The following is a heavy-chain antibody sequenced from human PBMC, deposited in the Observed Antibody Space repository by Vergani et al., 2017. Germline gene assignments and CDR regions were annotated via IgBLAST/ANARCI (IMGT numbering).Heavy chain of an antibody. Sequence: EVQLLESGGGLVQPGGSLRLSCAASGFTFSSYAMRWVRQAPGKGLEWVSAISGSGGSTYDADSVKGRFTSSRDNSKNTLYLQMNRLRAEDTAVYYCARERVERWFDTWGQGTLVTVSS. CDR2: ISGSGGST. CDR1: GFTFSSYA. D-gene: IGHD1-1*01. J-gene: IGHJ5*02. CDR3: ARERVERWFDT. V-gene: IGHV3-23*01.